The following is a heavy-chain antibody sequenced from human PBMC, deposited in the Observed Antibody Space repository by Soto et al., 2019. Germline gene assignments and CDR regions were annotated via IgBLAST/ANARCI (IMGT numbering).Heavy chain of an antibody. CDR1: GGSISSSDYY. J-gene: IGHJ4*02. Sequence: SETLSLTCTVSGGSISSSDYYWGWIRQPPGKGLEWIGNIYYSGSASYNPSLKSRVTISVDTSKNQVSLKLSSVTAADTAVYYCARPLYSSSWYNYFDYWGQGTLVTVSS. CDR3: ARPLYSSSWYNYFDY. V-gene: IGHV4-39*01. D-gene: IGHD6-13*01. CDR2: IYYSGSA.